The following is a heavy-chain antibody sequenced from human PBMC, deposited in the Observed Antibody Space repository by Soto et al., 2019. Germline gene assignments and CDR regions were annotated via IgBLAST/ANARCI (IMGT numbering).Heavy chain of an antibody. CDR1: GYTFTSYG. Sequence: RASVKVSCKASGYTFTSYGISWVRQAPGQGLEWMGWISAYNGNTNYAQKLQGRVTMTTDTSTSTAYMELRSLRSDDTAVYYCAIDLSGFDRNWFVHWGQGTLVTVS. CDR3: AIDLSGFDRNWFVH. V-gene: IGHV1-18*01. CDR2: ISAYNGNT. J-gene: IGHJ5*02.